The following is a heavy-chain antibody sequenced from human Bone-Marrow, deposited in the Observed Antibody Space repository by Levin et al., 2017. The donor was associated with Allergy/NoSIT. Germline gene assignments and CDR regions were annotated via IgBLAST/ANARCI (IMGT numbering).Heavy chain of an antibody. CDR1: GFTFSKYY. Sequence: PGGSLRLSCAASGFTFSKYYMHWVRQVPGKGLEWVSRITLDVTGTYYADSVKGRFTISRDNAKETLYLQMNSLRAEDTAFYYCARGGGSATSCLDCWGQGILVTVSS. CDR3: ARGGGSATSCLDC. CDR2: ITLDVTGT. V-gene: IGHV3-74*01. J-gene: IGHJ4*02. D-gene: IGHD2-2*01.